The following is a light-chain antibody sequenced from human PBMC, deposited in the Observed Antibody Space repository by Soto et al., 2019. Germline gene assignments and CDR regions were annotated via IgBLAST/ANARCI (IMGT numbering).Light chain of an antibody. CDR3: CSYVGSDTSFV. J-gene: IGLJ1*01. Sequence: QSALTQPRSVSGSPGQSVTISCTGTSSDVGGYNFVSWYQQHPGKVPKLMIYDVTIRPSGVPDRFSGSKSGNTASLTISALQAEDEADYYCCSYVGSDTSFVFGSGTKVTVL. V-gene: IGLV2-11*01. CDR2: DVT. CDR1: SSDVGGYNF.